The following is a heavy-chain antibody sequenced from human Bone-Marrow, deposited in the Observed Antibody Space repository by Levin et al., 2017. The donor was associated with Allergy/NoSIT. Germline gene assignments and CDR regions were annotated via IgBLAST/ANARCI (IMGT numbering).Heavy chain of an antibody. D-gene: IGHD1-26*01. J-gene: IGHJ6*02. CDR1: GFSFSGYT. CDR2: IGGSGKYI. Sequence: GESLKISCAASGFSFSGYTMTWVRQAPGKGLEWVSSIGGSGKYIYYAESLKGRVTISRDNARKSVYLEMSSLRAEDTAVYYCARDPALNRGSNYGMDVWGHGTTVTVSS. V-gene: IGHV3-21*01. CDR3: ARDPALNRGSNYGMDV.